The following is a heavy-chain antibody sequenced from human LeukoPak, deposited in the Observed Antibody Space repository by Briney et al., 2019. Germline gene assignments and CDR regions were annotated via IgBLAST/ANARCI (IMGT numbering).Heavy chain of an antibody. CDR1: GYTFTDYY. J-gene: IGHJ4*02. Sequence: ASVKISCKVSGYTFTDYYMHWVQQAPGEGLEWMGLVDPEDGETIYAEKFQGRVTITADTSTDTAYMELSSLRSEDTAVYYCATDRPSDSSGYNCWGQGILVTVSS. CDR2: VDPEDGET. CDR3: ATDRPSDSSGYNC. V-gene: IGHV1-69-2*01. D-gene: IGHD3-22*01.